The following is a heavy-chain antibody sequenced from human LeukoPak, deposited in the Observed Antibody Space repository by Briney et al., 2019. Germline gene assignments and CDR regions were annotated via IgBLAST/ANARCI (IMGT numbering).Heavy chain of an antibody. J-gene: IGHJ6*03. CDR2: ISSSGSTI. V-gene: IGHV3-11*04. CDR3: ARAAYDFWSGYDGYYYYMDV. CDR1: GFTFCDYY. D-gene: IGHD3-3*01. Sequence: GGALRLSCAASGFTFCDYYMSWIRQAPGKGLEWVSYISSSGSTIYYADSVKGRFTISRDNAKNSLYLQMNSLRAEDTAVYYCARAAYDFWSGYDGYYYYMDVWGKGTTVTVSS.